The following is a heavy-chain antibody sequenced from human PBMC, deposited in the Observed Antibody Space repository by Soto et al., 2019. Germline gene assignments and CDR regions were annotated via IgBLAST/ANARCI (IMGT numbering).Heavy chain of an antibody. J-gene: IGHJ4*02. V-gene: IGHV4-34*01. Sequence: QMHLQQWGAGLLKPSETLSLTCAVYGGSFSGYYWSWIRQSPGKGLEWIGEINHSGNTNYSPSLKSRLTISVDTSKNQFSLNLSSVTAADTAVYYCARGGEYSTSFDYWGQGTLVTVSS. CDR2: INHSGNT. CDR3: ARGGEYSTSFDY. CDR1: GGSFSGYY. D-gene: IGHD6-6*01.